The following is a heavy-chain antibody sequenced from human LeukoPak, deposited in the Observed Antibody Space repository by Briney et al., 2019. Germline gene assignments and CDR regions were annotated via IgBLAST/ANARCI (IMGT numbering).Heavy chain of an antibody. V-gene: IGHV4-39*01. Sequence: SETLSLTCTVSGCSINTKTHYWACIRQTPGKGLEWIGSVFYNGNTYYNPSLRSRVTIFVDTSKNQFSLRLTSVTAADTAVYYCAKHGEDSSGYYADFFAHCGQGTLVTVSS. D-gene: IGHD3-22*01. J-gene: IGHJ4*02. CDR1: GCSINTKTHY. CDR3: AKHGEDSSGYYADFFAH. CDR2: VFYNGNT.